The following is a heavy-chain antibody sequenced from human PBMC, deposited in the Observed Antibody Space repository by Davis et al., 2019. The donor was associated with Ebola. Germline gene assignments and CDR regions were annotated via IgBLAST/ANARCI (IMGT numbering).Heavy chain of an antibody. CDR3: ARHAGDYLWYSGYYYGMDV. Sequence: SETLSLTCAVYGGSFSGYYWSWIRQPPGKGLEWIGSIYYSGSTYYNPSLKSRVTISVDTSKNQFSLKLSSVTAADTAVYYCARHAGDYLWYSGYYYGMDVWGQGTTVTVSS. D-gene: IGHD4-17*01. V-gene: IGHV4-34*01. CDR1: GGSFSGYY. J-gene: IGHJ6*02. CDR2: IYYSGST.